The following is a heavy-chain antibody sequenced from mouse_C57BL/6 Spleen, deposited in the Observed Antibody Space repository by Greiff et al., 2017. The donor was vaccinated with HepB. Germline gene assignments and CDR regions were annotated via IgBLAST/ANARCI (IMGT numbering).Heavy chain of an antibody. CDR3: ARRGPTRVTRGVFDY. CDR1: GYTFTSYW. J-gene: IGHJ2*01. Sequence: QVQLQQPGAELVKPGASVKLSCKASGYTFTSYWMQWVKQRPGQGLEWIGEIDPSDSYTNYNQKFKGKATLTVDTSSSTAYMQLSSLTSEDSAVYYCARRGPTRVTRGVFDYWGQGTTLTVSS. D-gene: IGHD2-10*01. V-gene: IGHV1-50*01. CDR2: IDPSDSYT.